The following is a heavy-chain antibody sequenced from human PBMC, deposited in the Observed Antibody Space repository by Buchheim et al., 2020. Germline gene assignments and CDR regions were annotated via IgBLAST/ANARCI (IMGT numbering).Heavy chain of an antibody. CDR1: GFTFSSYG. J-gene: IGHJ6*02. CDR2: ISYDGSNK. D-gene: IGHD4-23*01. CDR3: AKGPGGNSGYGMDV. Sequence: VQLVESGGGLVKPGGSLRLSCAASGFTFSSYGMHWVRQAPGKGLEWVAVISYDGSNKYYADSVKGRFTISRDNSKNTLYLQMNSLRAEDTAVYYCAKGPGGNSGYGMDVWGQGTT. V-gene: IGHV3-30*18.